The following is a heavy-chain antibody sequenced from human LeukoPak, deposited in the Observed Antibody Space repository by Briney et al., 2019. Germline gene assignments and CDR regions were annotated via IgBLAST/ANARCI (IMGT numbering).Heavy chain of an antibody. D-gene: IGHD3-10*01. V-gene: IGHV4-59*01. CDR2: IYYTGST. CDR1: GGSIHSYY. CDR3: ARDPPGSGSFLDN. Sequence: SEALSLTCTVSGGSIHSYYWSWIRQPPGRGLEYIGYIYYTGSTNYNPSLKSRVTISVDMSKNQFSLKLSSVTAADTAVYYCARDPPGSGSFLDNWGQGTLVTVSS. J-gene: IGHJ4*02.